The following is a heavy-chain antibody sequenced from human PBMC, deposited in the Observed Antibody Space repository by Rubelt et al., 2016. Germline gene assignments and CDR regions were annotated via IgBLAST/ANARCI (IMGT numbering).Heavy chain of an antibody. V-gene: IGHV4-59*06. CDR2: ISYSGKP. J-gene: IGHJ4*02. CDR1: GGSISNYY. CDR3: ASKRRSSVGHFDY. Sequence: QLQLQESGPGLVKPSETLSLTCTVSGGSISNYYWSWIRKPQGKGLESIGYISYSGKPSYSPSLKRRIIISVDTSENQFSHKVSAVTAADTAVYYCASKRRSSVGHFDYWGQGSLVTVSS.